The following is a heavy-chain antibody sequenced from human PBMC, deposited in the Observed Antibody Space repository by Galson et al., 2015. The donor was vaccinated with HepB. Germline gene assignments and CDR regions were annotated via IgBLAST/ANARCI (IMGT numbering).Heavy chain of an antibody. D-gene: IGHD2-21*02. CDR1: GGTFSSYA. V-gene: IGHV1-69*06. Sequence: SVKVSCKASGGTFSSYAISWVRQAPGQGLEWMGGIIPIFGTANYAQKFQGRVTITADKSTSTAYMELSSLRSEDTAVYYCARGYYCGGDCYHYFDYWGQGTLVTVSS. J-gene: IGHJ4*02. CDR3: ARGYYCGGDCYHYFDY. CDR2: IIPIFGTA.